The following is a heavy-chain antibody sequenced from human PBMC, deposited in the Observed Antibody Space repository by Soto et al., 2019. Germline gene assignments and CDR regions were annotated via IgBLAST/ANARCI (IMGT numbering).Heavy chain of an antibody. CDR2: IYWDDDK. CDR3: AHTVGLVVVTREDEYFQH. V-gene: IGHV2-5*02. D-gene: IGHD2-15*01. CDR1: GFSLSTSGVG. Sequence: QITLKESGPTLVKPTQTLTLTCTFSGFSLSTSGVGVGWIRQPPGKALEWLAVIYWDDDKGYSPSLKNRLTITKDTSKNQVVLTMTNMDPVDTATYYCAHTVGLVVVTREDEYFQHWGQGTQVTVSS. J-gene: IGHJ1*01.